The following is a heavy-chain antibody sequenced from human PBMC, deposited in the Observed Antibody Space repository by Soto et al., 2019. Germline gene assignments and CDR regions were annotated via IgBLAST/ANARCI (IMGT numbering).Heavy chain of an antibody. CDR1: DGSVRNGMYY. CDR2: IYYTGDT. J-gene: IGHJ5*02. CDR3: ARVTSNYDIETGYSQWPDP. D-gene: IGHD3-9*01. V-gene: IGHV4-61*01. Sequence: SETLSLTCSVSDGSVRNGMYYWSWVRQPPGKGLEWLGYIYYTGDTNYNPSLKSRVTMSVDTSKNQFSLKLSSVTAADTAVYYCARVTSNYDIETGYSQWPDPWGQGTLVTVSS.